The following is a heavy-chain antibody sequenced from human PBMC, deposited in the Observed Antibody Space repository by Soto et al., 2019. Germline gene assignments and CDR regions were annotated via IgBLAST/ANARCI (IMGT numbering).Heavy chain of an antibody. CDR1: GGSISSSSYY. D-gene: IGHD3-22*01. CDR2: IYYSGST. V-gene: IGHV4-39*01. J-gene: IGHJ4*02. Sequence: SETLSLTCTVSGGSISSSSYYWGWIRQPPGKGLEWIGSIYYSGSTYYNPSLKSRVTISVDTSKNQFSLKLISVTAADTAVYYCASFYYDSSGYYYFDYWGQGTLVTVSS. CDR3: ASFYYDSSGYYYFDY.